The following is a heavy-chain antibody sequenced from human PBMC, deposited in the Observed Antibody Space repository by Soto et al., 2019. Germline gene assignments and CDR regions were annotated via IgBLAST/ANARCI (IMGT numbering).Heavy chain of an antibody. Sequence: GASVKVSCKASGYTFTSYGISWVRQAPGQGLEWMGWISAYNGNTNYAQKLQGRVTMTTDTSTSTAYMELRSLRSDDTAVYYCARSRNVGYYDILTGYLSLVGMAFWGQGTMVPVSS. J-gene: IGHJ6*02. CDR2: ISAYNGNT. D-gene: IGHD3-9*01. V-gene: IGHV1-18*01. CDR3: ARSRNVGYYDILTGYLSLVGMAF. CDR1: GYTFTSYG.